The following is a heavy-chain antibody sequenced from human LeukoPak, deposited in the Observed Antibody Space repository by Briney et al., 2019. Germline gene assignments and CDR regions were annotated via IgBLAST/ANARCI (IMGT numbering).Heavy chain of an antibody. CDR3: TTDPAARVPLDY. CDR2: IKSKTDGGTT. J-gene: IGHJ4*02. V-gene: IGHV3-15*01. CDR1: GFTFSSYA. Sequence: GGSLRLSCAASGFTFSSYAMSWVRQAPGKGLEWVGRIKSKTDGGTTDYAAPVKGRFTISRDDSKNTLYLQMNSLKTEDTAVYYCTTDPAARVPLDYWGQGTLVTDSS. D-gene: IGHD6-25*01.